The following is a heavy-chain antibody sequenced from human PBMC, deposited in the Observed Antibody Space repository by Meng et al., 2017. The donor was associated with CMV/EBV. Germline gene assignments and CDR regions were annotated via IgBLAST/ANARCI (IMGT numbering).Heavy chain of an antibody. CDR2: IKQDGSEK. Sequence: GESLKISCAASGFTFSSYWMSWVRQAPGKGLEWVANIKQDGSEKYYVDSVKGRFTISRDNAKNSLYLQMNSLRAEDTAVYYCASGYSSSWTSGYFDYWGQGTLVTVSS. V-gene: IGHV3-7*01. CDR3: ASGYSSSWTSGYFDY. D-gene: IGHD6-13*01. J-gene: IGHJ4*02. CDR1: GFTFSSYW.